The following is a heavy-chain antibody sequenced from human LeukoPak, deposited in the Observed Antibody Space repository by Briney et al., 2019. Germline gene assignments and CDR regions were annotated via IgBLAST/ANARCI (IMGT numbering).Heavy chain of an antibody. CDR1: GFTFSGSA. CDR2: IRSKANSYAT. CDR3: TRLSYYGSGNP. J-gene: IGHJ5*02. Sequence: GGSLRLSCAASGFTFSGSAMHWVRQASGKGLEWVGRIRSKANSYATAYAASVKGRFTISRDDSKNTAYLQMNGLKTEDTAVYYCTRLSYYGSGNPWGQATLVTVSS. D-gene: IGHD3-10*01. V-gene: IGHV3-73*01.